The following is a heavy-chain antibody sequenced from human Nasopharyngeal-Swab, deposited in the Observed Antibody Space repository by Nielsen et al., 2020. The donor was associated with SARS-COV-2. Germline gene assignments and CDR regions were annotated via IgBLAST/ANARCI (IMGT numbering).Heavy chain of an antibody. Sequence: WIRQPPGKGLEWIGYIYYTGSTYCNPSLKSRVTISVDTSKNQFSLKLTSVTAADTAVYYWARYPSSSWSSYGMDVWGQGTTVTVSS. CDR3: ARYPSSSWSSYGMDV. D-gene: IGHD6-13*01. V-gene: IGHV4-31*02. J-gene: IGHJ6*02. CDR2: IYYTGST.